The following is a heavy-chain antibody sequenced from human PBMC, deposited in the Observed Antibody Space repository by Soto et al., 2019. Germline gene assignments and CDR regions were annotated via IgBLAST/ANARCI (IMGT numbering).Heavy chain of an antibody. J-gene: IGHJ5*02. D-gene: IGHD6-13*01. CDR3: ARAAIHGSSCYFWFEP. CDR1: GGTFSRHA. V-gene: IGHV1-69*01. CDR2: IIPLFGTT. Sequence: QVQLVQSGSEVKMPGSSVKVSCKTSGGTFSRHAINWVRQAPGQGLEWMGGIIPLFGTTNYAQKFKGRVTISADESTSTAYMELSSLTSEDAAVYYCARAAIHGSSCYFWFEPWGQGTLVTVSS.